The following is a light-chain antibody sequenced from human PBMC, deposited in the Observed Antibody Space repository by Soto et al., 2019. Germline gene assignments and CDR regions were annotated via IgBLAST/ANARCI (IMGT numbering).Light chain of an antibody. CDR1: QSLLHSNGYNY. J-gene: IGKJ3*01. V-gene: IGKV2-28*01. CDR3: MQALQTPFT. Sequence: DLVMTQSPLSLPVTPGEPASISCRSSQSLLHSNGYNYLDWYLQKPGQSPQLLIYLGSNRASGVPARFSGSGSGTDFTLKISRVEAEDVGVYYCMQALQTPFTFGPGTKVDIK. CDR2: LGS.